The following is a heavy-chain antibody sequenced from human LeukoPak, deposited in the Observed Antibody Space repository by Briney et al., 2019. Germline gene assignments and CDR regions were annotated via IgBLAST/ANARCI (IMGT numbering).Heavy chain of an antibody. D-gene: IGHD2-21*01. V-gene: IGHV3-23*01. Sequence: GGSLRLSCAAFGFTFSSYAMSWVRQAPGKGLEWVSAISGSGGSTYYADSVKGRFTISRDNSKNTLYLQMNSLRAEDTAVYYCAKQKDIVVVIATFDYWGQGTLVTVSS. CDR2: ISGSGGST. CDR3: AKQKDIVVVIATFDY. CDR1: GFTFSSYA. J-gene: IGHJ4*02.